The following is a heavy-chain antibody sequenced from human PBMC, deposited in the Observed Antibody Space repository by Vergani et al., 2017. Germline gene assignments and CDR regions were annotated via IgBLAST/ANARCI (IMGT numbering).Heavy chain of an antibody. CDR3: ARGDXSEDARYYYYYMDV. V-gene: IGHV4-59*01. J-gene: IGHJ6*03. Sequence: QVQLQESGPGLVKPSETLSLTFTVSCGSISSYYWSWFLHPPGKGLEWIGYIYYSGSTNYNPSLKSRVTISVDTSKNQFSLKLRSVTASDTAVYYFARGDXSEDARYYYYYMDVWGKGTTVTVS. CDR2: IYYSGST. D-gene: IGHD3-9*01. CDR1: CGSISSYY.